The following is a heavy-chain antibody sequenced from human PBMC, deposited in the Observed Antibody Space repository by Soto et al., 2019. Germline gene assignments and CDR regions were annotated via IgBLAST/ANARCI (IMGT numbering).Heavy chain of an antibody. J-gene: IGHJ4*02. V-gene: IGHV4-31*03. CDR3: SSWAWESYYQDY. Sequence: QVPLQESGPGLVEPSQTLSLTCTVSGGSINSGGYYWSWIRQHPGKGMEWIGYIYYSGDTYSNPSHQSRITMSVDTSKTQFSLSLTSVTAADTAVYFCSSWAWESYYQDYWGQGTLVTVSS. CDR1: GGSINSGGYY. D-gene: IGHD1-26*01. CDR2: IYYSGDT.